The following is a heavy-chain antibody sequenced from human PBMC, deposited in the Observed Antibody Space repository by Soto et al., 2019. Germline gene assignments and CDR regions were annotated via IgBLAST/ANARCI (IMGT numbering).Heavy chain of an antibody. CDR3: ARVSYYDGSGYSDY. CDR2: IYYSGST. V-gene: IGHV4-59*01. Sequence: SETLSLTCTVSGGSISSYYWSWIRQPPGKGLEWIGYIYYSGSTNYNPSLKSRVTISVDTSKNQFSLKLSSVTAADTAVYYCARVSYYDGSGYSDYWGQGTLVTVSS. CDR1: GGSISSYY. D-gene: IGHD3-22*01. J-gene: IGHJ4*02.